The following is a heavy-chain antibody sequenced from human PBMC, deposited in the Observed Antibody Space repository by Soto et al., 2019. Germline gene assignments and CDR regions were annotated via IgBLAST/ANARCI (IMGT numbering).Heavy chain of an antibody. CDR2: ISYNGNNK. CDR1: GFALSSYG. Sequence: ESGGGVVQPGTSQKLSCTASGFALSSYGMHWVRQAPGKGLEWVSVISYNGNNKYYADSVRRRFTISRDNSRSTLYLQMDSLRPEDTAVYYCAKERGHLAVAAITGGGDFDKWRRGTTVTVSS. D-gene: IGHD6-19*01. J-gene: IGHJ3*01. V-gene: IGHV3-30*18. CDR3: AKERGHLAVAAITGGGDFDK.